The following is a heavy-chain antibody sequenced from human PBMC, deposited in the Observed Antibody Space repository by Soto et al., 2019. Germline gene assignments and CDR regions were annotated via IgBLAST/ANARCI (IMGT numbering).Heavy chain of an antibody. J-gene: IGHJ4*02. CDR1: GLTVSSNY. D-gene: IGHD2-21*02. CDR3: ANGGGAFCGTDCYRAFDF. V-gene: IGHV3-53*01. CDR2: IYRDGST. Sequence: EVQLVESGGGLIQPGGSLRLSCAASGLTVSSNYMSWVRQAPGKGLEWVSVIYRDGSTYYADSVKGRFTISRDHSKNTLDLQMHSLCADDTAVYFCANGGGAFCGTDCYRAFDFWGQGTLVTVSS.